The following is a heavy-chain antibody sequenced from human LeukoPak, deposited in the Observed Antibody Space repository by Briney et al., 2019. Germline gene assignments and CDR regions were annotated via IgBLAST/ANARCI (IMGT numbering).Heavy chain of an antibody. D-gene: IGHD6-6*01. V-gene: IGHV3-53*04. J-gene: IGHJ5*02. CDR2: IYSDGTT. Sequence: TGGSLRLSCAASGLTVRSNYMSWVRQAPGKGLEWVSVIYSDGTTYYADSVKGRFTISRHNSKNILYLQMNSLRAEDTAVYYCARHGSILARRWWVGWLDPWGQGTLVTVSS. CDR3: ARHGSILARRWWVGWLDP. CDR1: GLTVRSNY.